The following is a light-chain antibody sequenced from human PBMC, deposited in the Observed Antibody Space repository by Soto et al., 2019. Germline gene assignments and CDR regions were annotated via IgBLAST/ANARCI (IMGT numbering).Light chain of an antibody. CDR1: ESIGSH. J-gene: IGKJ5*01. CDR2: GAS. Sequence: EIVFTPSPGTLSLSPGERATLSCRAAESIGSHLAWYQQKPGQAPRLLIYGASTRATGIPARFSGSGSGTEFTLTINSLQSEDFAVYYCQQYNNWPPITFGQGTRLEIK. V-gene: IGKV3-15*01. CDR3: QQYNNWPPIT.